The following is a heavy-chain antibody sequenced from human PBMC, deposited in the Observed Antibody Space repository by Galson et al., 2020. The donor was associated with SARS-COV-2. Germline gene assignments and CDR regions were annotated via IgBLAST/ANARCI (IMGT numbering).Heavy chain of an antibody. Sequence: SQTLSPTRVISGDSVSNNIATWNWIRLSPSRGLEWLGRTNYRSKWYYDYAAFIKSRITINPDASKNQFSLQLNSLTPDDTAVCDCARGVTAPTTSWFDHWGQGTLVTVSS. CDR1: GDSVSNNIAT. V-gene: IGHV6-1*01. D-gene: IGHD1-1*01. CDR3: ARGVTAPTTSWFDH. CDR2: TNYRSKWYY. J-gene: IGHJ5*02.